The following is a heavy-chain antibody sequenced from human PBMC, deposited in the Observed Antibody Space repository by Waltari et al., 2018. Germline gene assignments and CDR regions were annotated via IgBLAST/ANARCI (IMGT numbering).Heavy chain of an antibody. J-gene: IGHJ4*02. CDR1: GGSISTYY. CDR2: IYYSGST. D-gene: IGHD6-13*01. CDR3: ARVSAAGTD. Sequence: QVQLQESGPGLVKPSETLSLTCPVSGGSISTYYWSWIRQPPGKGLEWIGYIYYSGSTNYNPSLKSRVTISVDTSKNQFSLKLSSVTAADTAVYYCARVSAAGTDWGQGTLVTVSS. V-gene: IGHV4-59*01.